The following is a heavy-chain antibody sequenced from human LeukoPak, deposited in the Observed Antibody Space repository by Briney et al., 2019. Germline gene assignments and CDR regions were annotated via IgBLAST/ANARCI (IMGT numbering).Heavy chain of an antibody. V-gene: IGHV3-11*04. CDR2: ITSSDSTT. CDR1: GFSFSDYY. D-gene: IGHD6-13*01. CDR3: ARARRKADWFDP. Sequence: GSLRLCCAASGFSFSDYYMNWLRHSPGRGLEWVTFITSSDSTTYSADSVKRRFTISRDKAKNSLFLQMNTLRAEDTAIYSGARARRKADWFDPWGQGTLVTVSS. J-gene: IGHJ5*02.